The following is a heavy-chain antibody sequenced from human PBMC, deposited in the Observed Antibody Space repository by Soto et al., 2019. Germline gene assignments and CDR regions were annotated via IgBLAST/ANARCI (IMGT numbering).Heavy chain of an antibody. Sequence: GGSLRLSCAASGFTFDDYIMHWVRQAPGKGLEWVSLISWDGGSTYYADSVKGRFTISRDNSKNSLYLQMNSLRTEDTALYYCAKDMESSSSWYYFDYWGQGTLVTVSS. CDR1: GFTFDDYI. J-gene: IGHJ4*02. V-gene: IGHV3-43*01. CDR3: AKDMESSSSWYYFDY. CDR2: ISWDGGST. D-gene: IGHD6-13*01.